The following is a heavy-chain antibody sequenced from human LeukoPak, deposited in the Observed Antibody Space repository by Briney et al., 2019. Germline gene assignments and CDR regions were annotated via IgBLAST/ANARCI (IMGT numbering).Heavy chain of an antibody. CDR1: GFTFTTYW. J-gene: IGHJ4*02. CDR2: TNGDGSNS. D-gene: IGHD3-16*01. V-gene: IGHV3-74*01. CDR3: ARTSPTSHFDF. Sequence: PGGSLRLSCVASGFTFTTYWMHWVRQAPGKGLVWVSRTNGDGSNSNYADSVKGRFTISRDNARNTLYLQMNGLRAEDTALYYCARTSPTSHFDFWGQGTLVTVSS.